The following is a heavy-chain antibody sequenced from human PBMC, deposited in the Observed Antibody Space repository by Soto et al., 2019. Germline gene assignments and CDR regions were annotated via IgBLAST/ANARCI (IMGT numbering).Heavy chain of an antibody. Sequence: GASVKVSCKASGYTFTSYAMHWVRQAPGQRLEWMGWINAGNGNTKYSQKFQGRVTITRDTSASTAYMELSSLRSEDTAVYYCARDPWGSYPNNYYFDYWGQGTLVTVSS. J-gene: IGHJ4*02. CDR2: INAGNGNT. D-gene: IGHD1-26*01. V-gene: IGHV1-3*01. CDR3: ARDPWGSYPNNYYFDY. CDR1: GYTFTSYA.